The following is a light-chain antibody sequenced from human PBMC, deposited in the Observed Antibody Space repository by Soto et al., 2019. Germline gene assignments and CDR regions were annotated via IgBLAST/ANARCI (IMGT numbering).Light chain of an antibody. CDR1: SSDVGGYNF. V-gene: IGLV2-8*01. J-gene: IGLJ2*01. CDR2: EVS. CDR3: AAWDDSLNGAGV. Sequence: QSALAQPPSASGSPGQSVTISCTGTSSDVGGYNFVSWYQQHPGKAPKLMIYEVSKRPSGVPDRFSGSKSGNTASLTVSGLQAEDEADYYCAAWDDSLNGAGVFGGGTKLTVL.